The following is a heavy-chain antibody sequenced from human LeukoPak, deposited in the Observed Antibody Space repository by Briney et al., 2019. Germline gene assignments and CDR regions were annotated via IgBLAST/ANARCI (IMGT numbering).Heavy chain of an antibody. CDR3: ARQLGYCSDGNCYFDF. V-gene: IGHV3-23*01. CDR1: GFTFTSYA. CDR2: VSTSGGST. Sequence: PGGSLRPSCAASGFTFTSYAMSWVRQVPGKGLEWVSAVSTSGGSTYYADSVKGRFSISRDNSKNTLYLQMNSLRVEDTAVYFCARQLGYCSDGNCYFDFWGQGTLVTVSS. J-gene: IGHJ4*02. D-gene: IGHD2-15*01.